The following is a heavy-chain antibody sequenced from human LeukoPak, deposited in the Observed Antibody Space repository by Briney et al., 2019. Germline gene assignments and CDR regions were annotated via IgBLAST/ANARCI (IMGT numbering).Heavy chain of an antibody. V-gene: IGHV3-30*04. CDR3: VRDLGYCSGGSCYREQWLIDY. CDR1: GFTFSSYA. CDR2: ISYDGSNK. D-gene: IGHD2-15*01. J-gene: IGHJ4*02. Sequence: HPGRSLRLSCAASGFTFSSYAMHWVRQAPGKGLEWVAVISYDGSNKYYADSVKGRFTISRDNSKNTLYLQMNSLRAEDMAVYYCVRDLGYCSGGSCYREQWLIDYWGQGTLVTVSS.